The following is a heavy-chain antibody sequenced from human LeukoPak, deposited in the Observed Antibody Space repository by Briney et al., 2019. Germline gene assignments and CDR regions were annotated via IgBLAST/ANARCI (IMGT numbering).Heavy chain of an antibody. CDR3: ARDYLYALDY. V-gene: IGHV3-48*03. Sequence: GGSLRLSCEASGFTFSSYEMNWVRQAPGKGLEWVSYITGSGTIKYYADSVKGRFTISRDNAKNSLYLQMNSLRDEDTAVYYCARDYLYALDYWGQGTLVTVSS. D-gene: IGHD2-8*01. CDR1: GFTFSSYE. CDR2: ITGSGTIK. J-gene: IGHJ4*02.